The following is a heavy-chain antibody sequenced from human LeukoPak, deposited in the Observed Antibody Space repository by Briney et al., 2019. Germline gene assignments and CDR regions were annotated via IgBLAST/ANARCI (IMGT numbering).Heavy chain of an antibody. CDR2: IYYSGST. Sequence: SETPSLTCTVSGGSISSGDYYWSWIRQPPGKGLEWIGYIYYSGSTYYNPSLKSRVTISVDTSKNQFSLKLSSVTAADTAVYYCARKTEFCGGDCYYYYYGMDVWGQGTTVTVSS. CDR3: ARKTEFCGGDCYYYYYGMDV. V-gene: IGHV4-30-4*01. D-gene: IGHD2-21*02. CDR1: GGSISSGDYY. J-gene: IGHJ6*02.